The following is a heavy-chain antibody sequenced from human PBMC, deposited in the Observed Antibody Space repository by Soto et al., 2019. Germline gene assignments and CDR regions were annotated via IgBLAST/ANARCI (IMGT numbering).Heavy chain of an antibody. CDR3: ARYGGGRYFKDV. CDR1: GGSISSNSYY. J-gene: IGHJ6*02. V-gene: IGHV4-39*01. Sequence: PETLSLTCTVSGGSISSNSYYWGWIRQPPGKGLEWIGSIYYSGSAYHNPSLKSRVTMSVDTSKNQLSLKLSSVTAADTAVYYCARYGGGRYFKDVCGQGTTVTVSS. CDR2: IYYSGSA. D-gene: IGHD4-17*01.